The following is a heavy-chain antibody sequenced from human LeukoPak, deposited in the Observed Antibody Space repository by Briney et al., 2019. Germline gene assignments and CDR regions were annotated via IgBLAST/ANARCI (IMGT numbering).Heavy chain of an antibody. J-gene: IGHJ4*02. CDR1: GFTFSTYG. D-gene: IGHD3-10*01. CDR3: LKIDGSGSYYPPDY. CDR2: ISCDGSNK. Sequence: GGSLRLSCAASGFTFSTYGMYWVCQAPGKGLEWVAVISCDGSNKYYVDSVKGRFTISRDNSKNTLYLQMNSLRTEDTAVYYCLKIDGSGSYYPPDYWGQGTLVTVSS. V-gene: IGHV3-30*18.